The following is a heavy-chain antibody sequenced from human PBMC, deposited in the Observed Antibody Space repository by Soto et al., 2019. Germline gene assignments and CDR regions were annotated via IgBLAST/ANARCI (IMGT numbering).Heavy chain of an antibody. V-gene: IGHV1-8*01. CDR3: ARARSGGAIFAAVRGQTYYYYYMDV. Sequence: ASVWGSCMASGYTFARYGISWVRQAPGQGLEWMGWMSAYNGNTGYAQKFQGRVTMTRNTSLSTAYMALSSLRSEDTAVYHCARARSGGAIFAAVRGQTYYYYYMDVWGNGTTVTGSS. D-gene: IGHD3-10*01. J-gene: IGHJ6*03. CDR2: MSAYNGNT. CDR1: GYTFARYG.